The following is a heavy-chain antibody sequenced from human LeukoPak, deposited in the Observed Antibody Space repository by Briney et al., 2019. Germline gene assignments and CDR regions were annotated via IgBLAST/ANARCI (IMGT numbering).Heavy chain of an antibody. CDR1: GGSISSSNW. V-gene: IGHV4-4*02. D-gene: IGHD3-10*01. CDR3: ARHLYYSASAFWYIDL. J-gene: IGHJ2*01. CDR2: VSQSGNT. Sequence: SETLSLTCAVSGGSISSSNWWSWVRQSPGKGLEWIGSVSQSGNTYYRSSLKSRVTVSIDTSKNEFSLILTSVTAADTAQYYCARHLYYSASAFWYIDLWGRGTLVIV.